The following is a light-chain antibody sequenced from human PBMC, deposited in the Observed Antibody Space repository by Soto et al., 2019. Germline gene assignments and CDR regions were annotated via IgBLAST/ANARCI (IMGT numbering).Light chain of an antibody. CDR2: STS. V-gene: IGKV3-20*01. CDR3: QQYDKSPWT. Sequence: NGVTQAPGTLALSPGEGATPSFRASQRGKNKYLAWFQQKPGQAPRLLIYSTSNRATGIPDRFSGSGSGTDFTLTISRLEPEDFVVYYCQQYDKSPWTFGQGTKVEIK. CDR1: QRGKNKY. J-gene: IGKJ1*01.